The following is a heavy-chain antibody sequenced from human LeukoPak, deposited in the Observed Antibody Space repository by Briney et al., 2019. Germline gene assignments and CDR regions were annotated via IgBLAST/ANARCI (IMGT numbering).Heavy chain of an antibody. CDR1: GFTFSSYW. V-gene: IGHV3-74*01. D-gene: IGHD5-18*01. Sequence: GGSLRLSCAASGFTFSSYWMHWVRQAPGKGLVWVSRINSDGSSTIYADSVKGRFTISRDNAKNTLYLQMNSLRAEDTAVYYCARDSRGYSYGSSYYYMDVWGKGTTVTVSS. CDR3: ARDSRGYSYGSSYYYMDV. CDR2: INSDGSST. J-gene: IGHJ6*03.